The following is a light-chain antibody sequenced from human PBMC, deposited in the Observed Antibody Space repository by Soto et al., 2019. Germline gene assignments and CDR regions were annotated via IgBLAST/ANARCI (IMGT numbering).Light chain of an antibody. J-gene: IGLJ2*01. Sequence: QSVLTQPASVSGSPGQSITISCTGTSSDVGGYKYVSWYQQHPGKAPKLLIYDVSNRPSGVSNRFSGSKSGNTASLTISGLQAEDEADYYCSSYTSSSTVVFAGGTKLTVL. CDR1: SSDVGGYKY. V-gene: IGLV2-14*01. CDR2: DVS. CDR3: SSYTSSSTVV.